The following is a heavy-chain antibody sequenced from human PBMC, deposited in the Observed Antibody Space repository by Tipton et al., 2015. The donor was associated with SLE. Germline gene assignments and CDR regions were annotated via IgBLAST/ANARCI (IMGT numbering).Heavy chain of an antibody. CDR2: ISYDGSNK. V-gene: IGHV3-30*03. J-gene: IGHJ4*02. D-gene: IGHD5-18*01. CDR3: ARGEVDTAMPSDY. CDR1: GFTFSSYG. Sequence: RSLRLSCAASGFTFSSYGMHWVRQAPGKGLEWVAVISYDGSNKYYADSVKGRFTISRDNSKNTLYLQMNSLRAEDTAVYYCARGEVDTAMPSDYWGQGTLVTVSS.